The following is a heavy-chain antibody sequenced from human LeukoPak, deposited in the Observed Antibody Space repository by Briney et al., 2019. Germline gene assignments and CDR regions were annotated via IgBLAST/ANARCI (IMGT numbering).Heavy chain of an antibody. D-gene: IGHD6-13*01. J-gene: IGHJ6*02. CDR1: GFIFSRYW. CDR3: ARVGYGSSWSGRYYYYGMDV. Sequence: GGSLRLSCAASGFIFSRYWMYWVRQAPGKGLEWVSYISSSGSTIYYADSVKGRFTISRDNAKNSLYLQMNSLRAEDTAVYYCARVGYGSSWSGRYYYYGMDVWGQGTTVTVSS. CDR2: ISSSGSTI. V-gene: IGHV3-48*03.